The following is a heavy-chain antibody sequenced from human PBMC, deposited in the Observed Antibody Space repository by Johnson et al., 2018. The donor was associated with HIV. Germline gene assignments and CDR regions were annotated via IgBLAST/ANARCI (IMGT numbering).Heavy chain of an antibody. CDR2: IRYDGSNK. V-gene: IGHV3-30*02. Sequence: QVQLVESGGGVVQPGGSLRLSCAASGFTFSNYAMHWVRQAPGKGLEWVAFIRYDGSNKYYADSVKGRFTISRDNSKNTLYLQMKSRRAEDTAVYYCAKGRSGPTASIDAFDIWGQGTMVTVSS. J-gene: IGHJ3*02. D-gene: IGHD1-7*01. CDR1: GFTFSNYA. CDR3: AKGRSGPTASIDAFDI.